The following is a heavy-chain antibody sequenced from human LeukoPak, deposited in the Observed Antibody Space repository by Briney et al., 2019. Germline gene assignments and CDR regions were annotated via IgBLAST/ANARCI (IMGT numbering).Heavy chain of an antibody. CDR3: ARVKGSGYRNSIDY. V-gene: IGHV3-20*04. Sequence: GGSLRLSCAASGFTFDDYAMNWVRQAPGKGLEWVSGINWNGGSTYYRDSVKGRFTISRDNAKNSLYLQMNSLRAEHTALYYCARVKGSGYRNSIDYWGQGTLVTVSS. D-gene: IGHD3-3*01. CDR1: GFTFDDYA. J-gene: IGHJ4*02. CDR2: INWNGGST.